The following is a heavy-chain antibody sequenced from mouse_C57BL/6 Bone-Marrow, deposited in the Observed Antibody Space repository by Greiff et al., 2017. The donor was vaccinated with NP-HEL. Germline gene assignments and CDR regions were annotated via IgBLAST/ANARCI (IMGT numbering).Heavy chain of an antibody. CDR1: GYTFTSYW. J-gene: IGHJ3*01. CDR2: IDPSDSYT. D-gene: IGHD2-4*01. CDR3: ARWGLRRLGAY. V-gene: IGHV1-59*01. Sequence: QVQLQQPGAELVRPGTSVKLSCKASGYTFTSYWMHWVKQRPGQGLEWIGVIDPSDSYTNYNQKFKGKATLTVDTSSSTAYMQLSSLTSEDSAVYYCARWGLRRLGAYWGQGTLVTVSA.